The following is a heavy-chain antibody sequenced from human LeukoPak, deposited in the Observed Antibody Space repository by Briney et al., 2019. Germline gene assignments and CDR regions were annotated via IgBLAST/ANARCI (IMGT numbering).Heavy chain of an antibody. Sequence: GGSLRLSCAASGFTFSSYAMSWVRQAPGKGLEWVSAISGSGGSTYYADSVKGRSTISRDNSKNTLYLQMNSLRAEDTAVYYCAKDWSRFGGSFDYWGQGTLVTVSS. D-gene: IGHD3-10*01. CDR3: AKDWSRFGGSFDY. J-gene: IGHJ4*02. CDR2: ISGSGGST. CDR1: GFTFSSYA. V-gene: IGHV3-23*01.